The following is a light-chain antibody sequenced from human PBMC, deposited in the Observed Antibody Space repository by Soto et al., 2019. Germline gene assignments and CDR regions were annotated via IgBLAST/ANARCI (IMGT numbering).Light chain of an antibody. V-gene: IGKV3-15*01. CDR3: QQYRNWPRT. J-gene: IGKJ1*01. Sequence: EIVMAQAPATLSVSPGEGATLSWRASQSVAINLAWYQQKPGQAPRLLIYGASTRATDMPGRFSGRGSGIEFTLTINSLQSEDFAVYYCQQYRNWPRTFGQGTKVDI. CDR2: GAS. CDR1: QSVAIN.